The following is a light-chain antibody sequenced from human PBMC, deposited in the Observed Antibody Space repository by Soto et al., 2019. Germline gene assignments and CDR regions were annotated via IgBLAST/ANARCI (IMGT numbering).Light chain of an antibody. CDR2: DAS. CDR3: QQRSNWPLT. V-gene: IGKV3-11*01. J-gene: IGKJ4*01. CDR1: QSVSSY. Sequence: LVLTQSPATLSLSPGERATLSCRASQSVSSYLAWYQQKPGQAPRLLIYDASNRATGIPARFSGSGSGTDFTLTIIFLEPEDFAVYYCQQRSNWPLTFVGGTKVDIK.